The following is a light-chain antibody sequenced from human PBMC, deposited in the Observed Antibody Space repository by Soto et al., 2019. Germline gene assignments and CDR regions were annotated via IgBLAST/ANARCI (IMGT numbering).Light chain of an antibody. CDR2: EVS. Sequence: QSALTQPASVSGSPGQSITISCTGTSSDVGGYNYVSWYQQHPGKVPRLMIYEVSNRPSGLSNRFSGSNSDNTASLTISGLQAEDEADYYCSSYTSSNTWVFGGGTKLTVL. J-gene: IGLJ3*02. CDR1: SSDVGGYNY. CDR3: SSYTSSNTWV. V-gene: IGLV2-14*01.